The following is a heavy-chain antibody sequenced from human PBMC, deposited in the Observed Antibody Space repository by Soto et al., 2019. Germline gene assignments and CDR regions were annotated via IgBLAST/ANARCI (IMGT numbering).Heavy chain of an antibody. CDR3: AAGKVSINGYGSPLPYYYYGMDV. CDR2: VCSSGST. Sequence: SETLSLTCYVSGGSVSSFCWTWIRQSPGKGLESIAYVCSSGSTNYNPSLESRVAISLDTSKNQFSLRLTSVTAADTAVYSCAAGKVSINGYGSPLPYYYYGMDVWGQGTTVTVSS. CDR1: GGSVSSFC. D-gene: IGHD5-18*01. V-gene: IGHV4-59*02. J-gene: IGHJ6*02.